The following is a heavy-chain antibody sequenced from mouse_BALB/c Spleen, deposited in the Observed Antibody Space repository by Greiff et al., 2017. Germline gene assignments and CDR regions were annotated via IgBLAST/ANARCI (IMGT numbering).Heavy chain of an antibody. D-gene: IGHD2-10*01. CDR3: ATYYGNYNGYYFDY. V-gene: IGHV5-6-5*01. J-gene: IGHJ2*01. CDR1: GFTFSSYA. Sequence: EVHLVESGGGLVKPGGSLKLSCAASGFTFSSYAMSWVRQTPEKRLEWVASISSGGSTYYPDSVKGRFTISRDNARNILYLQMSSLRSEDTAMYYCATYYGNYNGYYFDYWGQGTTLTVSS. CDR2: ISSGGST.